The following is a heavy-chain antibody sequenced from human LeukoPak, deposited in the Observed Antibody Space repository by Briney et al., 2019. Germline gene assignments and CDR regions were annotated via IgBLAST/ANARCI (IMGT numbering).Heavy chain of an antibody. V-gene: IGHV1-24*01. D-gene: IGHD2-15*01. J-gene: IGHJ6*03. Sequence: GASVEVSCKVSGYTLTELSMHWVRQAPGKGLEWMGGFDPEDGETIYAQKFQGRVTMTEDTSTDTAYMELSSLRSEDTAVYYCATRSGGRATYYYYYVDVWGKGTTVTVSS. CDR3: ATRSGGRATYYYYYVDV. CDR1: GYTLTELS. CDR2: FDPEDGET.